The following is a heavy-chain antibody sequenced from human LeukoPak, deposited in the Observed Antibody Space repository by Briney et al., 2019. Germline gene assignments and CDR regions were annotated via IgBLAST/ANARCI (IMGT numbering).Heavy chain of an antibody. V-gene: IGHV4-34*01. Sequence: SETLSLTCVVYGGSFSGYYWGWIRQPPGKGLEWIGEINPSGSTNYNPSLKSRVTISVDTSKNQFSLNLSSVTAADTAVYYCARGGGYGDYEYFQHWGQGTLVTVSS. CDR3: ARGGGYGDYEYFQH. D-gene: IGHD4-17*01. CDR2: INPSGST. CDR1: GGSFSGYY. J-gene: IGHJ1*01.